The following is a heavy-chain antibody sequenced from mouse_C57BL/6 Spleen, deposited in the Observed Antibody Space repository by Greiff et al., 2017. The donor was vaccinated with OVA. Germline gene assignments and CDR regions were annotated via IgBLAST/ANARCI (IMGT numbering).Heavy chain of an antibody. Sequence: EVKLVESGGGLVQPGGSLKLSCAASGFTFSDYYMYWVRQTPEKRLEWVAYISNGGGSTYYPDSVKGRFTISRDNAKNTLYLQMSRLKSEDTAMYYCARLYYDYDGGDYYAMDYWGQGTSVTVSS. V-gene: IGHV5-12*01. J-gene: IGHJ4*01. CDR1: GFTFSDYY. CDR3: ARLYYDYDGGDYYAMDY. CDR2: ISNGGGST. D-gene: IGHD2-4*01.